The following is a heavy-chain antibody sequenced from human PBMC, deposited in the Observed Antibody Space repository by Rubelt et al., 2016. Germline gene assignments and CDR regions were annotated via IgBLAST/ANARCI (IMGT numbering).Heavy chain of an antibody. D-gene: IGHD6-6*01. V-gene: IGHV4-39*01. CDR2: IYYSGST. Sequence: QLQLQESGPGLVKPSETLSLTCTVSGGSISSSSYYWGWIRQPPGKGLEWIGSIYYSGSTYYNPSLKGLDTISVDTSKTQFALKLSSGSAADTAVYYCAAGPRYSSSSPAFDIWGQGTMVTVSS. J-gene: IGHJ3*02. CDR1: GGSISSSSYY. CDR3: AAGPRYSSSSPAFDI.